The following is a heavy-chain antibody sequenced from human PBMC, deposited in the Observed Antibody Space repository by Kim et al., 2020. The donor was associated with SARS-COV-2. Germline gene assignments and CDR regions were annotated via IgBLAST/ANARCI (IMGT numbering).Heavy chain of an antibody. Sequence: ASVKVSCKASGYTFTSYYMHWVRQAPGQGLEWMGIINPSGGSTSYAQKFQGRVTMTRDTSTSTVYMELSSLRSEDTAVYYCARGGSGVVAATPFAHWGQGTLVTVSS. CDR2: INPSGGST. CDR3: ARGGSGVVAATPFAH. CDR1: GYTFTSYY. V-gene: IGHV1-46*01. D-gene: IGHD2-15*01. J-gene: IGHJ4*02.